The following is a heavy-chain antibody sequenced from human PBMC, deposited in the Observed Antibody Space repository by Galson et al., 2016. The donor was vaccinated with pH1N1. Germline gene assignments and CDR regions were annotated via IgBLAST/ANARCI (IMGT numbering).Heavy chain of an antibody. V-gene: IGHV3-9*01. J-gene: IGHJ6*03. CDR3: VKDFKGYFYYMDV. CDR1: GFRFDDYA. CDR2: INWKSNNI. Sequence: SLRLSCAASGFRFDDYAMHWVRQAPGKGLEWVSGINWKSNNIVDADSVKGRFSISRDNAKRSLFLEMNSLRVEDTALYYCVKDFKGYFYYMDVWGKGTTVTVSS.